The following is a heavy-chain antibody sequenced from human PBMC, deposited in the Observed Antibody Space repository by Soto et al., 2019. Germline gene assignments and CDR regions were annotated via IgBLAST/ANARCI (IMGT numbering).Heavy chain of an antibody. CDR2: INWNSGSI. Sequence: GGALRLSCAASGFTFDDYAMHWVRQVPGKGLEWVSGINWNSGSIGYADSVKGRFAISRDNAKNSLHLQMNSLRAEDTAFYYCVKDESINWYSGHFRHWGQGTLVTVSS. CDR3: VKDESINWYSGHFRH. V-gene: IGHV3-9*01. J-gene: IGHJ1*01. CDR1: GFTFDDYA. D-gene: IGHD6-13*01.